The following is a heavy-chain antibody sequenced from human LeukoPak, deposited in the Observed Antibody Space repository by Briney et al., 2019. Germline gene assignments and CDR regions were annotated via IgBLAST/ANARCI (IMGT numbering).Heavy chain of an antibody. Sequence: SETLSLTCTVPSAAISRSYWIWIRQTPGKGLEWIGYISYSGVSTYNPSLGSRVTISRDTSKNEVSLNLSSVTAADTAVYFCARLPEGGYATSLGWLDPWGQGTRVAVSS. CDR2: ISYSGVS. CDR3: ARLPEGGYATSLGWLDP. D-gene: IGHD5-24*01. CDR1: SAAISRSY. J-gene: IGHJ5*02. V-gene: IGHV4-59*08.